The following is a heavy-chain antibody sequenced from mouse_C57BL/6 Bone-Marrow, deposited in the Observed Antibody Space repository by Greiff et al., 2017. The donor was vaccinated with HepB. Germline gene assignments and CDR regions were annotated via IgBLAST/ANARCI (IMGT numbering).Heavy chain of an antibody. J-gene: IGHJ4*01. CDR2: IRSKSSNYAT. Sequence: EVQVVESGGGLVQPKGSLKLSCAASGFTFNTYAMHWVRQAPGQGLERVAGIRSKSSNYATNYTVPVKNRFTIYTDDSQSMLYLQMNNLKTEDTAMYYCVRDDSNSGAMDYWGQGTSVTVSS. CDR3: VRDDSNSGAMDY. D-gene: IGHD2-5*01. CDR1: GFTFNTYA. V-gene: IGHV10-3*01.